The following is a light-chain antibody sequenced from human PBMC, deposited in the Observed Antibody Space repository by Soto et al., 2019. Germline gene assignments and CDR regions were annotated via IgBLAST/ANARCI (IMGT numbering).Light chain of an antibody. CDR1: QSINSY. J-gene: IGKJ1*01. V-gene: IGKV1-39*01. Sequence: DIQMTQSPSSLSASVGDRVTITCRASQSINSYLNWYQQKPGKAPKLLIYAASSLQSGVPSRFSGSGSGTDFTLTISSLQPEDFATYYCQQSYSTLLWTFGQGTKVDIK. CDR2: AAS. CDR3: QQSYSTLLWT.